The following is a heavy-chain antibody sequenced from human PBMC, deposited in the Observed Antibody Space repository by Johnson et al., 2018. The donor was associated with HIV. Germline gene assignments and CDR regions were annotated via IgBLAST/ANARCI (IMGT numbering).Heavy chain of an antibody. CDR1: GFTFSSYG. D-gene: IGHD4-23*01. J-gene: IGHJ3*02. V-gene: IGHV3-33*06. Sequence: QVQLVESGGGVVQPGRSLRLSCAASGFTFSSYGMHWVRQAPGKGLEWVAVIWYDGSNKYYADSVKGRFTISRDNSKNTLYLQMNSLRAEDTAVYYCAKDGGMTTVVTIAFDIWGQGTMVTVSS. CDR2: IWYDGSNK. CDR3: AKDGGMTTVVTIAFDI.